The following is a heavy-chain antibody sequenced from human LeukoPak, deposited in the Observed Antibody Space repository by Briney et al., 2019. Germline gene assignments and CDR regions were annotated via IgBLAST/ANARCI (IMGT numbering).Heavy chain of an antibody. Sequence: SGGSLRLSCAAAGFTFSSYAMNWVRQAPGKGLEWVSGISGSGGSTYYADSVKGRFTISRDNSKNTLSLQMNSLRADDTALYYCAKGNGINHFHWFDPWGQGTLVTVSS. V-gene: IGHV3-23*01. CDR1: GFTFSSYA. CDR2: ISGSGGST. CDR3: AKGNGINHFHWFDP. J-gene: IGHJ5*02. D-gene: IGHD2-8*01.